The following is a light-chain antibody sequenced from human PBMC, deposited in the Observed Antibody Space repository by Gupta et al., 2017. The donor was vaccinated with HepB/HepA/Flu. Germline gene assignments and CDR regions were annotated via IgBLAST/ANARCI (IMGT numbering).Light chain of an antibody. CDR2: DVS. J-gene: IGLJ1*01. V-gene: IGLV2-14*04. CDR3: SSYTSSSTLV. CDR1: SSDVGGYNY. Sequence: SVSGSPGQSITISCTGTSSDVGGYNYVSWYQQHPGKAPKLMIYDVSNRPSGVSNRFSGSKSGNTASLTISGLQAEDEADYYCSSYTSSSTLVFGTGTKVTGL.